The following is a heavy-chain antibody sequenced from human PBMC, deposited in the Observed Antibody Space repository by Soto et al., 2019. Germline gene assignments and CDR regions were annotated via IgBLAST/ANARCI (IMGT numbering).Heavy chain of an antibody. CDR2: IGTAGDT. CDR1: GFTFSSYD. CDR3: ARAGQSSSSFFDY. Sequence: EVQLVESGGGLVQPGGSLRLSCAASGFTFSSYDMHWVRQATGKGLEWVSAIGTAGDTYYPGSVKGRFTISRENAKNSLYLQMNSLSAEDTAVYYCARAGQSSSSFFDYWGQGTLVTVSS. D-gene: IGHD6-6*01. V-gene: IGHV3-13*01. J-gene: IGHJ4*02.